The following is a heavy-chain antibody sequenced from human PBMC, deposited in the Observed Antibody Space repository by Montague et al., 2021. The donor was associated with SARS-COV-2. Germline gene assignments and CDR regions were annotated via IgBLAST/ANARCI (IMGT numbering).Heavy chain of an antibody. V-gene: IGHV3-23*01. CDR1: GFTFSGYA. Sequence: SLRLSCAASGFTFSGYAMSWVRQAPGKGLEWVTAISGSGGSTYYADSVKGRFTISRDNSKNTLYLQMNSLRAEDTAVYYCAKDIAVLGELSYYYGMDVWGQGTTVTVSS. D-gene: IGHD3-10*01. J-gene: IGHJ6*02. CDR3: AKDIAVLGELSYYYGMDV. CDR2: ISGSGGST.